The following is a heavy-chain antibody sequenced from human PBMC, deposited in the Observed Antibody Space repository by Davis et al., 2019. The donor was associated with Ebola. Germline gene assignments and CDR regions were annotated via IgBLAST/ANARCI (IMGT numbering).Heavy chain of an antibody. J-gene: IGHJ4*02. Sequence: MPSETLSLTCTVSGGSISTSDFNYWGWIRQPPGKGLEWIGSIYYSGSTYYNPSLKSRVTISVDTSKNQFSLKLSSVTAADTAVYYCAGVGNWAPYAYDYWGQGTLVTVSS. CDR2: IYYSGST. V-gene: IGHV4-39*01. CDR3: AGVGNWAPYAYDY. D-gene: IGHD7-27*01. CDR1: GGSISTSDFNY.